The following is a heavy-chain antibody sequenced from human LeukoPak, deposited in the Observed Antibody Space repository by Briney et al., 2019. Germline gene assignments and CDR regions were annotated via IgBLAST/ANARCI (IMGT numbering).Heavy chain of an antibody. CDR1: GGSISSGSYY. Sequence: SETLSLTCTVSGGSISSGSYYWSWIRQPAGKGLEWIGRIYTSGSTNYNPSLKSRVTISVDTSKNQFSLKLSSVTAADTAVYYCARDADIVVVPAAMSDYYYYYYMDVWGEGTTVTVSS. CDR3: ARDADIVVVPAAMSDYYYYYYMDV. J-gene: IGHJ6*03. D-gene: IGHD2-2*01. CDR2: IYTSGST. V-gene: IGHV4-61*02.